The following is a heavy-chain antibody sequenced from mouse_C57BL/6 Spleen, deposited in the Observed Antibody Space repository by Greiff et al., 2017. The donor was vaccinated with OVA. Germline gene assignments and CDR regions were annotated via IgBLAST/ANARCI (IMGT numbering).Heavy chain of an antibody. V-gene: IGHV5-9*01. D-gene: IGHD1-1*01. CDR1: GFTFSSYT. CDR3: ARQRVTTVVVDY. CDR2: ISGGGGNT. J-gene: IGHJ2*01. Sequence: EVQGVESGGGLVKPGGSLKLSCAASGFTFSSYTMSWVRQTPEKRLEWVATISGGGGNTYYPDSVKGRFTISRDNAKNTLYLQMSSLRSEDTALYYCARQRVTTVVVDYWGQGTTLTVSS.